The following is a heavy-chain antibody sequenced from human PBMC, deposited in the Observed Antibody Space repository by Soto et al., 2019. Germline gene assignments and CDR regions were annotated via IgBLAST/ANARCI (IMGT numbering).Heavy chain of an antibody. D-gene: IGHD3-3*01. V-gene: IGHV3-23*01. CDR3: AKWSYLDY. J-gene: IGHJ4*02. CDR1: GFSFASFA. CDR2: ISGSDGKT. Sequence: GGSLRLSCTTSGFSFASFAMTWVRQAPGKGLEWVAAISGSDGKTYYADSVKGRFSISRDTSRNTLYLQMNSLRADDTAIYYCAKWSYLDYWGQGTRVTVSS.